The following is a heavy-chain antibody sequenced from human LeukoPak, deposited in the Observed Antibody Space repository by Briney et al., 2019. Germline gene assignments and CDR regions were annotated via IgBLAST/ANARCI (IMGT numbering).Heavy chain of an antibody. CDR1: GFTFSSYA. CDR3: ARGMDYDILAGPPDY. D-gene: IGHD3-9*01. CDR2: ISYDGRNK. Sequence: PGGSLRLSCAASGFTFSSYAKHWVRQAPDKGLEWVALISYDGRNKDYADSVKGRFTISRDNPKNSLYLQMNSLRGEDTAVYYCARGMDYDILAGPPDYWGQGTLVTVSS. V-gene: IGHV3-30*04. J-gene: IGHJ4*02.